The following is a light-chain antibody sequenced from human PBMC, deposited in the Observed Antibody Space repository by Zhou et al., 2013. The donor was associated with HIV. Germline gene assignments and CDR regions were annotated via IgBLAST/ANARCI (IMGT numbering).Light chain of an antibody. V-gene: IGKV1-8*01. J-gene: IGKJ1*01. CDR3: LQHNSLPQT. CDR2: AAS. CDR1: QGIGTY. Sequence: AIRMTQSPSSLSASTGDRVTITCRAGQGIGTYLAWYQQNPGKAPKLLIYAASTLQSGVPSRFSGSGSGTDFTLTISCLQSEDFATYYCLQHNSLPQTFGQGTKVEIK.